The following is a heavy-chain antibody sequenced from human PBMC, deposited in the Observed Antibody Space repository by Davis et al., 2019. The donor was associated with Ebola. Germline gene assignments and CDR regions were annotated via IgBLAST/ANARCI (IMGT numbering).Heavy chain of an antibody. CDR1: GGSISSYY. CDR3: ARLSPFGGVRGVIMDNWFDP. V-gene: IGHV4-59*01. D-gene: IGHD3-10*01. Sequence: PSETLSLTCTVSGGSISSYYWSWIRQPPGKGLEWIGYIYYSGSTNYNPSLKSRVTISVDTSKNQFSLKLSSVTAADTAVYYCARLSPFGGVRGVIMDNWFDPWGQGTLVTVSS. J-gene: IGHJ5*02. CDR2: IYYSGST.